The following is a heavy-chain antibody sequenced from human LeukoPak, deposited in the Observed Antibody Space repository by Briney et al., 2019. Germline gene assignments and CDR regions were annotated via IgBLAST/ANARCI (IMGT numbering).Heavy chain of an antibody. CDR3: ARVGKSGSRYYFDY. D-gene: IGHD1-26*01. V-gene: IGHV4-38-2*01. Sequence: ASETLSLTCAVSGYSISSGYYWGWIRQPPGKGLEWIGTIYHSGSTYYNPSLKSRVTVSVDTSKNQFSLKLSSVTAADTAVYYCARVGKSGSRYYFDYWGQGTLATVSS. J-gene: IGHJ4*02. CDR2: IYHSGST. CDR1: GYSISSGYY.